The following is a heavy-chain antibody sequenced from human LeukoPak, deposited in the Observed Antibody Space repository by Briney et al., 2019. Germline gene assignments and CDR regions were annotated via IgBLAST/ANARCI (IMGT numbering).Heavy chain of an antibody. V-gene: IGHV3-49*05. Sequence: KTGGSLRLSCTASGFTFGDYAMSWFRQAPGKGLEWVGFIRSKAYGGTTEYAASVKGRFTISRDDSKSIAYLQMNSLKTEDTAVYYCTRDQVYYYDSSGYYYGFDYWGRGTMLSVSS. D-gene: IGHD3-22*01. CDR3: TRDQVYYYDSSGYYYGFDY. CDR2: IRSKAYGGTT. J-gene: IGHJ4*02. CDR1: GFTFGDYA.